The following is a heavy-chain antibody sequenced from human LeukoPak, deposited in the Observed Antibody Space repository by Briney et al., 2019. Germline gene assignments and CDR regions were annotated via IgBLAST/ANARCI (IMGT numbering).Heavy chain of an antibody. CDR3: ARGKAVTGFDN. D-gene: IGHD4-17*01. CDR2: IYAGGST. Sequence: GGSLRLSCAASGFTVSSSYMSWVRQAPGKGLEWISVIYAGGSTYYADSVKGRFTISRDSSKNTLYLQMNSLRAEDTAVYDCARGKAVTGFDNWGQGTMVTVSS. J-gene: IGHJ3*02. CDR1: GFTVSSSY. V-gene: IGHV3-53*01.